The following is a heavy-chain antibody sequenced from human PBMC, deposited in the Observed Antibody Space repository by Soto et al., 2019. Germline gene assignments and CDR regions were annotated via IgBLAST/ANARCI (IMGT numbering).Heavy chain of an antibody. V-gene: IGHV3-23*01. CDR2: ISPTGDNT. Sequence: EVQLLESGGGLVQPGGSLRLSCAASGFTFTSYAMSWVRQAPGKGLEWVSAISPTGDNTYYADSVKGRFTISRDNYKSTLYLQVNSLRADDPAVYYCAKGYYGWGQGTLVTVSS. D-gene: IGHD3-16*01. J-gene: IGHJ4*02. CDR1: GFTFTSYA. CDR3: AKGYYG.